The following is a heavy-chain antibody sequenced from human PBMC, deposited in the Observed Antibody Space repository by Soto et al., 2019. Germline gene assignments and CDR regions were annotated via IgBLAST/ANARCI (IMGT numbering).Heavy chain of an antibody. D-gene: IGHD2-2*01. CDR2: IYYSGST. V-gene: IGHV4-31*03. CDR3: AREIVVVPARGHNWFDP. Sequence: TLSLTCTVSGGSISSGGYYWSWIRQHPGKGLEWIGYIYYSGSTYYNPSLKSRVTISVDTSKNQFSLKLSSVTAADTAVYYCAREIVVVPARGHNWFDPWGQGTLVTVSS. J-gene: IGHJ5*02. CDR1: GGSISSGGYY.